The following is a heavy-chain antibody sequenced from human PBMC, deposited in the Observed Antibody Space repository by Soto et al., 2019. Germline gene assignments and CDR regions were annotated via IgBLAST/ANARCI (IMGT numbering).Heavy chain of an antibody. CDR2: INSDGSIT. V-gene: IGHV3-74*01. CDR1: GFTFSSNW. D-gene: IGHD6-13*01. Sequence: PGGSLRLSCAASGFTFSSNWMHWVSQAPGKGLMWVSRINSDGSITSYADSVKGQFTISRDNAKNTLYLQMNSLRAEDTAVYYCARGSSSWYVSFDYWGQGILVTVSS. CDR3: ARGSSSWYVSFDY. J-gene: IGHJ4*02.